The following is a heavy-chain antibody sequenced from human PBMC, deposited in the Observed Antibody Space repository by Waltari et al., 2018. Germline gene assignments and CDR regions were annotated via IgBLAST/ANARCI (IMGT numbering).Heavy chain of an antibody. CDR3: TTTVAAGEFDY. D-gene: IGHD7-27*01. V-gene: IGHV3-15*02. CDR1: GFNFNNPW. J-gene: IGHJ4*02. CDR2: IRKKSDGEIT. Sequence: EVQLVEAGGALVRPGGSLTGSGAPAGFNFNNPWMTWVRQAPGKGLEWVGRIRKKSDGEITDYAAPVRGRFTISRDDSKNTLYLQMDSLKTEDTAVYYCTTTVAAGEFDYWGQGTLVTVSS.